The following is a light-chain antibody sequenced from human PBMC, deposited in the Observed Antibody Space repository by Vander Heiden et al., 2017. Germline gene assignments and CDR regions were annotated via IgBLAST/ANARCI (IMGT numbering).Light chain of an antibody. CDR2: GNS. V-gene: IGLV1-40*01. J-gene: IGLJ2*01. CDR1: SSNIGAGYD. CDR3: QSYDSSLSV. Sequence: QSVLTQQPSVSGAPGQRVTISYTGSSSNIGAGYDVHWYQQPPGTAPKLLIYGNSNRPSGVPDRFSGSKSGTSASLAITGLQAEDEADYYCQSYDSSLSVFGGGTKLTVL.